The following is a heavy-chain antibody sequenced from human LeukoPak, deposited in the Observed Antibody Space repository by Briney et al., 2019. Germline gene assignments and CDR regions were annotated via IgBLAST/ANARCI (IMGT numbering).Heavy chain of an antibody. CDR3: ARAPKTENYDFWSGYPYYYYYMDV. V-gene: IGHV4-30-2*01. D-gene: IGHD3-3*01. CDR1: GGSISSGGYY. J-gene: IGHJ6*03. CDR2: IYHSGST. Sequence: SETLSLTCTVSGGSISSGGYYWSWIRQPPGKGLEWIGYIYHSGSTYYNPSLKSRVTISVDRSKNQFSLKLSSVTAADTAVYYCARAPKTENYDFWSGYPYYYYYMDVWGKGTTVTVSS.